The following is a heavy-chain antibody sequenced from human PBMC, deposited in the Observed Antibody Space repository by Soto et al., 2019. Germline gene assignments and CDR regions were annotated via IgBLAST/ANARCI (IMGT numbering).Heavy chain of an antibody. CDR3: ASLFGVVPPYYYYYGMDV. CDR2: IIPIFGTA. D-gene: IGHD3-3*01. CDR1: GGTFSSYA. V-gene: IGHV1-69*13. J-gene: IGHJ6*02. Sequence: SVNVSCKASGGTFSSYAISWVRQAPGQGLEWMGGIIPIFGTANYAQKFQGRVTITADESTSTAYMELSSLRSEDTAVYYCASLFGVVPPYYYYYGMDVWGQGTTVTVSS.